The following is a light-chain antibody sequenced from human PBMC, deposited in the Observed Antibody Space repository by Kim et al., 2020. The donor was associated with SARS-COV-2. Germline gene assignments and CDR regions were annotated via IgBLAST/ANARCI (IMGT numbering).Light chain of an antibody. V-gene: IGLV3-1*01. CDR1: KLGDKY. Sequence: SYELTQPPSVSVSPGQTASITCSGDKLGDKYACWYQQKPGQSPVLVIYQDSKRPSGIPERFSGSNSGNTATLTISGPQAMDEADYYCQAWDSSAAWAFGG. CDR2: QDS. CDR3: QAWDSSAAWA. J-gene: IGLJ3*02.